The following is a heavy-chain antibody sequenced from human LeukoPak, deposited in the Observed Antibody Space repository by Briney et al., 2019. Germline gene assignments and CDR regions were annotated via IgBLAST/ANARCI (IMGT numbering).Heavy chain of an antibody. CDR2: ISGSGGTT. CDR3: AKDRFSMVRGVEY. V-gene: IGHV3-23*01. D-gene: IGHD3-10*01. CDR1: GFTFSSYA. J-gene: IGHJ4*02. Sequence: GGSLRLSCAASGFTFSSYAMSWVRQAPGKGLEWVSGISGSGGTTHYADSVKGRFTISSDSSKNTLYLQMNSLRAEDTAVYYCAKDRFSMVRGVEYWGQGTQVTVSS.